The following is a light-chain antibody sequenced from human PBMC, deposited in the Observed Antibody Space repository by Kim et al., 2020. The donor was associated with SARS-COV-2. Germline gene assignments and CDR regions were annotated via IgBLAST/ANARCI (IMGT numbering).Light chain of an antibody. CDR3: QQYYDSYT. CDR1: QSVSSSY. Sequence: SLSPGDRATLSCRASQSVSSSYFAWYQQIPGQAPRLLIYAASSRATGIPDRFSGGGSGTDFTLTINRLEPEDFAVYYCQQYYDSYTFGQGTKLEI. CDR2: AAS. J-gene: IGKJ2*01. V-gene: IGKV3-20*01.